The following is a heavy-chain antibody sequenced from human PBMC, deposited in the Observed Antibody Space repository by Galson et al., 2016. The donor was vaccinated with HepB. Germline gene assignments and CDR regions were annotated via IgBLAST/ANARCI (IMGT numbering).Heavy chain of an antibody. V-gene: IGHV3-7*03. D-gene: IGHD5-24*01. Sequence: SLRLSCAASGFTFSDYWMAWVRQAPGKGLEWVANIKQDGSQKYYVDSVKGRFTISRDNTKNSLYPQMNTLRAGDTALYYCARNPIRRDGYTPDYWGQGILVIVSS. J-gene: IGHJ4*02. CDR2: IKQDGSQK. CDR3: ARNPIRRDGYTPDY. CDR1: GFTFSDYW.